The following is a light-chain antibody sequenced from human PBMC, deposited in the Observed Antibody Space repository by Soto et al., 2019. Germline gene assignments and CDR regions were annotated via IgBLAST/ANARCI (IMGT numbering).Light chain of an antibody. CDR1: NIGSKS. V-gene: IGLV3-21*04. CDR2: YDS. CDR3: QVWDSRSDHPVV. J-gene: IGLJ2*01. Sequence: SSELTQPPSVSVAPGKTARITCGGNNIGSKSVHWYQQKPGQAPVLVIYYDSDRPSGIPERFSGSNSGNTATLTISRVEAGDEADYYCQVWDSRSDHPVVFGGGTKLTVL.